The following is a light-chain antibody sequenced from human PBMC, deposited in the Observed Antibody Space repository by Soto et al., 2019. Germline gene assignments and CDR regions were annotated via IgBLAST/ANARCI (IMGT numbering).Light chain of an antibody. J-gene: IGKJ5*01. CDR2: GAS. Sequence: EIVLTQSPGTLSLSPGETATLSCRASQSVSSSYLAWYQHKPGQAPRLLIYGASSRATGIPDRFSGSGSGTDFTLTISRLDPEDVAVYYCQQYGGSITFGQGTRLEIE. CDR1: QSVSSSY. CDR3: QQYGGSIT. V-gene: IGKV3-20*01.